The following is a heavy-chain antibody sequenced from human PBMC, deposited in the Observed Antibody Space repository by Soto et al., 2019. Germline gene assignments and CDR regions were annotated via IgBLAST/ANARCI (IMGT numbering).Heavy chain of an antibody. J-gene: IGHJ4*02. CDR2: ISSTSSTV. CDR1: GFTFSTYS. CDR3: TTDRAYPAY. V-gene: IGHV3-48*01. Sequence: EVQLVESGGGLVQPGGSLRLSCAASGFTFSTYSMNWVRQVPGKGLEWVSFISSTSSTVYYADSVKGRFTISRDNAKNSLYLQMRSPRAEDTAVYYCTTDRAYPAYWGRGTLVTVSS.